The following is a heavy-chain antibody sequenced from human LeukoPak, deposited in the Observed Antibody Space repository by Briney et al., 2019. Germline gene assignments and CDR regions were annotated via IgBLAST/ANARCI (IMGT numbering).Heavy chain of an antibody. CDR3: ARPGGLYYDVSSPFDY. V-gene: IGHV3-7*01. D-gene: IGHD3-22*01. J-gene: IGHJ4*02. CDR1: GFTFSSYW. CDR2: IKQDGSEK. Sequence: PGGSLRLSCAASGFTFSSYWMSWVRQASGKGLEWVANIKQDGSEKYYVDSVKGRFTISRDNAKNSLYLQMNSLRAEDTAVYYCARPGGLYYDVSSPFDYWGQGTLVTVSS.